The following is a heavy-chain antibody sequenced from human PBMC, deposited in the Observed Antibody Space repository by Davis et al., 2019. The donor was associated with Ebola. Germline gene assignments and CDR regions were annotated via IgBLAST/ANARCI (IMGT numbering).Heavy chain of an antibody. Sequence: AASVKVSCKASGNTISTYTIDWVRQAPGQGLEWMGGIIPLFGTTNYAQKFQGRVTITADESTSTAYMELSSLRSEDTAVYYCARFDWGSKRGYSGYEPDYYYYYGMDVWGKGTTVTVSS. D-gene: IGHD5-12*01. CDR2: IIPLFGTT. CDR1: GNTISTYT. V-gene: IGHV1-69*13. J-gene: IGHJ6*04. CDR3: ARFDWGSKRGYSGYEPDYYYYYGMDV.